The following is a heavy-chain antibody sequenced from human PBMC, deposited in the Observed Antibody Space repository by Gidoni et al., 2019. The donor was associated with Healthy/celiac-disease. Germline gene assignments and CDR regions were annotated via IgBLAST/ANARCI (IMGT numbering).Heavy chain of an antibody. CDR1: GGTFSSYA. CDR3: ARDRITGTNGQFDY. CDR2: IIPIFGTA. D-gene: IGHD1-20*01. V-gene: IGHV1-69*01. J-gene: IGHJ4*02. Sequence: QVQLVQSGAEVKKPGSSVKVSCQASGGTFSSYAISWVRQAPGQGLEWMGGIIPIFGTANYAQKFQGRVTITADESTSTAYMELSSLRSEDTAVYYCARDRITGTNGQFDYWGQGTLVTVSS.